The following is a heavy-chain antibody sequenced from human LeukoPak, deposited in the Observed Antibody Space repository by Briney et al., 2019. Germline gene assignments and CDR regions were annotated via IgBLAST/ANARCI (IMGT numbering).Heavy chain of an antibody. Sequence: SETLSLTCAVYGGSFSGYYWSWIRQPPGKGLEWIGEINHSGSTNYNPSLKSRVTISVDTSKNQFSLKLSSVTAADTAVYYCARQEQQLVRMEGFDYWGQGTLVTVSS. V-gene: IGHV4-34*01. CDR1: GGSFSGYY. D-gene: IGHD6-13*01. J-gene: IGHJ4*02. CDR3: ARQEQQLVRMEGFDY. CDR2: INHSGST.